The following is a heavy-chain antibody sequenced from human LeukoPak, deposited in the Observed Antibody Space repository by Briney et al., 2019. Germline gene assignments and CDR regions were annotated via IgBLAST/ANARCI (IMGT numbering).Heavy chain of an antibody. J-gene: IGHJ5*02. CDR2: MSYSGST. CDR1: GGSISSSTYY. CDR3: ARLGSSGWFTWFDP. Sequence: PSETLSLTCTVSGGSISSSTYYWGWIRQPPGKGLEWIGSMSYSGSTYYNPSLKSRVTISVDTSKSQFSLKLSSVTDIDTAVYYCARLGSSGWFTWFDPWGQGTLVTVSS. V-gene: IGHV4-39*01. D-gene: IGHD6-13*01.